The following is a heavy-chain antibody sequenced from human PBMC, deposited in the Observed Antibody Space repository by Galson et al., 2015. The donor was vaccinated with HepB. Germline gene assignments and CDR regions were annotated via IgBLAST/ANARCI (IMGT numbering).Heavy chain of an antibody. V-gene: IGHV4-39*01. CDR2: IYHTGNT. Sequence: SETLSLTCTVSGVSITSGQYYWAWVRQSPGKGLEWIGSIYHTGNTYYNSSLKSRLTMSLVTSTNQVSLRLTSVTAADTAIYYCARKGYTTDTWGQGTLVIVSS. CDR1: GVSITSGQYY. CDR3: ARKGYTTDT. D-gene: IGHD5-12*01. J-gene: IGHJ5*02.